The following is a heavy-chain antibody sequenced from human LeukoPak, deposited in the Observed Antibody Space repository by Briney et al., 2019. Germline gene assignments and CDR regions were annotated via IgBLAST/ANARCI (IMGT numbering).Heavy chain of an antibody. CDR3: ARDRASGSGKYYFDY. CDR1: GGSISSYY. Sequence: SETLSLTCTVSGGSISSYYWSWIRQPPGKGLEWIGYIDYSGWTNYNPFLKSRVTISVDTSKNQFSLKLSSVTAADTAVYYCARDRASGSGKYYFDYWGQGTLVTVSS. J-gene: IGHJ4*02. CDR2: IDYSGWT. V-gene: IGHV4-59*01. D-gene: IGHD3-10*01.